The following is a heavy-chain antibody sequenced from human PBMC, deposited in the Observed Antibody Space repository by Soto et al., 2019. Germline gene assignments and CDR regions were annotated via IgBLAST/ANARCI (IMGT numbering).Heavy chain of an antibody. CDR2: INAGNGNT. CDR1: GYTFTSYA. Sequence: ASVKVSCKASGYTFTSYAMHWVRQAPGQRLEWMGWINAGNGNTKYSQKFQGRVTITRDTSASTAYMELSSLRSEDTAVYYCARRLRFLEAPYYYYYMDVWGKGTTVTVSS. J-gene: IGHJ6*03. CDR3: ARRLRFLEAPYYYYYMDV. V-gene: IGHV1-3*01. D-gene: IGHD3-3*01.